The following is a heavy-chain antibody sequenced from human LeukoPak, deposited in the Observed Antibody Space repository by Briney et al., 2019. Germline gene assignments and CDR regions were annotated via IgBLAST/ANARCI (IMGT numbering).Heavy chain of an antibody. CDR3: ARDFTHTVVVPSILHGEGASDL. V-gene: IGHV1-46*01. Sequence: ASVKVSCKASGYPFTTYYIHWVRQAPGQGLEWMGEINPSGGVTSHAQKLQGRINVTRDTATSTVYMELSSLRSEDTAVYYCARDFTHTVVVPSILHGEGASDLWGQGTMVTVSS. J-gene: IGHJ3*01. D-gene: IGHD2-21*01. CDR1: GYPFTTYY. CDR2: INPSGGVT.